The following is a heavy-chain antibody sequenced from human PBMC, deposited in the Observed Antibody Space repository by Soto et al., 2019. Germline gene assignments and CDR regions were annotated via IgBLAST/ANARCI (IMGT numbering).Heavy chain of an antibody. J-gene: IGHJ4*02. V-gene: IGHV1-18*01. Sequence: ASVKVSCKASGYTFTSYGISWVRQAPGQGLEWMGWISGYNGNKKYAQKVQGRVTMTTDTSTSTAYMELRSLRSDDTAVYYCARDREIFDYWAQGTLVTVSS. CDR1: GYTFTSYG. CDR2: ISGYNGNK. CDR3: ARDREIFDY.